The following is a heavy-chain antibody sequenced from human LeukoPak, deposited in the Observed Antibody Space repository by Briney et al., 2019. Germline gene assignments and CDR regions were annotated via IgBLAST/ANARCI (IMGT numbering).Heavy chain of an antibody. D-gene: IGHD4-17*01. CDR3: ARDDGDLVNQ. CDR2: IYSGGDT. J-gene: IGHJ4*02. V-gene: IGHV3-66*01. Sequence: GGSLRLSCAASGFTVSSNYMSWVRQAPGKGLEWVSVIYSGGDTYYADSVKGRFTISRDNSKNTVYLQMNSLRAEDTAVYYCARDDGDLVNQWGEGNLVSVSS. CDR1: GFTVSSNY.